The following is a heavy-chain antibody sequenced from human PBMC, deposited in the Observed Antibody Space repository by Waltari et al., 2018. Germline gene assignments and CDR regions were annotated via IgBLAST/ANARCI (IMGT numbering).Heavy chain of an antibody. Sequence: QVQLQASGPGLVKPSETLSLTCTVSGYSIRSGYYWGWIRQLPGKGLEWIGTIYHSGGTKYNPSLKSRVTISVDTSKNQFSLKLTSVTAADAAVYYCARLDRFSDYNWFDPWGHGTLVTVSS. D-gene: IGHD3-22*01. V-gene: IGHV4-38-2*02. CDR3: ARLDRFSDYNWFDP. CDR1: GYSIRSGYY. CDR2: IYHSGGT. J-gene: IGHJ5*02.